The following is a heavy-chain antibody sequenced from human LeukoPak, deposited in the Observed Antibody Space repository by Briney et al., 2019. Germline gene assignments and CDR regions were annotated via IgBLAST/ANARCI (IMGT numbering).Heavy chain of an antibody. D-gene: IGHD6-19*01. CDR2: INQDGSGE. Sequence: GGSLRLSCAASGFTFSSYWMSWVRQAPGKALEWVANINQDGSGEYYVDSVKGRFTISRDNAKNSLSLQMSSLRAEDTAMYYCARKVGKYSGWYNYWGQGTLVTVSS. J-gene: IGHJ4*02. CDR1: GFTFSSYW. V-gene: IGHV3-7*01. CDR3: ARKVGKYSGWYNY.